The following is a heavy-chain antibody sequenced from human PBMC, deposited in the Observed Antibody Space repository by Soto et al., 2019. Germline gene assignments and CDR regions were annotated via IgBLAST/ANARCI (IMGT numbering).Heavy chain of an antibody. V-gene: IGHV3-30*18. CDR3: AKDRSPLYCGGDCYPYATDY. CDR1: GFTFSIYA. Sequence: GGSLRLSCAASGFTFSIYAIHWVRQAPGKGLEWVAVISYDGTNKYYADSVKGRFTISRDNSENTLFLQMNSLRAEDTAVYYCAKDRSPLYCGGDCYPYATDYWGQGTLVTVSS. D-gene: IGHD2-21*02. CDR2: ISYDGTNK. J-gene: IGHJ4*02.